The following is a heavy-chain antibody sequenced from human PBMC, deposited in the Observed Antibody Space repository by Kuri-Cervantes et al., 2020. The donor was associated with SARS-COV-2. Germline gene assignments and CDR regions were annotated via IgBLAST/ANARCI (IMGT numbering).Heavy chain of an antibody. CDR3: ARYRAIPGGGLDY. V-gene: IGHV3-21*01. Sequence: GGSLRLSCITSGFTFTHYGMHWVRQAPGKGLEWVSSISSSSSYIYYADSVKGRFTISRDNAKNSLYLQMNSLRAEDTAVYYCARYRAIPGGGLDYWGQGTLVTVSS. D-gene: IGHD2-2*01. J-gene: IGHJ4*02. CDR2: ISSSSSYI. CDR1: GFTFTHYG.